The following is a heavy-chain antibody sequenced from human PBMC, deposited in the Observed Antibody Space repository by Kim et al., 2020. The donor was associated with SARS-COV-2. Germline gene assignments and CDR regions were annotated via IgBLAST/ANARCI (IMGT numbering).Heavy chain of an antibody. CDR3: ARSFARVVVAATSRPLYYYYGMDV. CDR1: GYTFTSYG. V-gene: IGHV1-18*01. CDR2: ISAYNGNT. D-gene: IGHD2-15*01. Sequence: ASVKVSCKASGYTFTSYGISWVRQAPGQGLEWMGWISAYNGNTNYAQKLQGRVTMTTDTSTSTAYMELRSLRSDDTAVYYCARSFARVVVAATSRPLYYYYGMDVWGQGSTVTVSS. J-gene: IGHJ6*02.